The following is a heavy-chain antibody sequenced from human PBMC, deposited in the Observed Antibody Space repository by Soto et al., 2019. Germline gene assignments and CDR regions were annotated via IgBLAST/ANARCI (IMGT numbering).Heavy chain of an antibody. Sequence: SVKVSCKASGGTFSSYAISWVRQAPGQGLEWMGGIIPIFGTANYAQKFQGRVTITADESTSTAYMELSSLRSEDTAVYYCARVKGVVTAAIYYFYGMDVWGQGTTDTVCS. CDR2: IIPIFGTA. D-gene: IGHD2-2*01. CDR3: ARVKGVVTAAIYYFYGMDV. CDR1: GGTFSSYA. V-gene: IGHV1-69*13. J-gene: IGHJ6*02.